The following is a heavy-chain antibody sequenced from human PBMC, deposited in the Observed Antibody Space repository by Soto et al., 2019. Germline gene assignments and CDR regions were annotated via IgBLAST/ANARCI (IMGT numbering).Heavy chain of an antibody. CDR3: ARAFRYCSGGSCKTPAEYFQH. Sequence: SETLSLTCTVSGGSISSGGYYWSWIRQHPGKGLEWIGYIYYSGSTYYNPSLKSRVTISVDTSKNQFSLKLSSVTAADTAVYYCARAFRYCSGGSCKTPAEYFQHWGQGTLATVSS. CDR1: GGSISSGGYY. J-gene: IGHJ1*01. CDR2: IYYSGST. D-gene: IGHD2-15*01. V-gene: IGHV4-31*03.